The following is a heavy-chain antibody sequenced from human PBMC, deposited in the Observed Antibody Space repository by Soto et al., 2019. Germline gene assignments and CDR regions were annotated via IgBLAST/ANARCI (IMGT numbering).Heavy chain of an antibody. CDR1: GGSISSGDYY. CDR2: IYYSGST. J-gene: IGHJ6*02. Sequence: QVQLQESGPGLVKPSQTLSLTCTVSGGSISSGDYYWSWIRQPPGKGLEWIGYIYYSGSTYYNPSLKSRVTISVDTSKNQFSLKLSSVTAADTAVYYCARVPTQYQLHHYYYGMDVWGQGTTVTVSS. D-gene: IGHD2-2*01. V-gene: IGHV4-30-4*01. CDR3: ARVPTQYQLHHYYYGMDV.